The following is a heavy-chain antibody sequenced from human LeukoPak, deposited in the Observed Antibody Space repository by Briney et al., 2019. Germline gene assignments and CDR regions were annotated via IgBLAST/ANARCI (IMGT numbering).Heavy chain of an antibody. D-gene: IGHD1-26*01. Sequence: GGSLRLSCAASGFTFSTYAMSWVRQAPGKGREGVSGLCDSGSTYYAASVKGRFSISRDNSKNTLYLQMNSLSREDTAMYYCARDYLSGSDLSSPFDYWGQGTLVTVSS. CDR1: GFTFSTYA. CDR2: LCDSGST. V-gene: IGHV3-23*01. J-gene: IGHJ4*02. CDR3: ARDYLSGSDLSSPFDY.